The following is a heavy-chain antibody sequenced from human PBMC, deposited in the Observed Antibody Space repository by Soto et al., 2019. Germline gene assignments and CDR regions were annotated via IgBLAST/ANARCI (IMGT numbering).Heavy chain of an antibody. V-gene: IGHV4-39*01. J-gene: IGHJ4*02. CDR2: AFYTGST. D-gene: IGHD3-16*01. CDR1: VVSINTKVHY. Sequence: PSETLSLTCTVSVVSINTKVHYWSWVRHSPGKGLEWIGSAFYTGSTYHNPSLESRVSISVDTPDNRFSLKVTSVTAADTGIYFCARHPFGGYAFDSWGQGTLVTVSS. CDR3: ARHPFGGYAFDS.